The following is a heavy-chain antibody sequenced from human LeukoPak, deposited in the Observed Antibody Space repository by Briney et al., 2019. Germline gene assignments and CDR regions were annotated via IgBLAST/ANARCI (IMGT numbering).Heavy chain of an antibody. CDR1: GGPINNYY. Sequence: SETLSLTCTVSGGPINNYYWYWIRQPPGKGLEWIGYVHYSGSTYYNPSLQSRVTISVDTSKNQFSLKLSSVTAADTAVYYCARRMGQMPTIGQSNWIDPWGQGTLVTVSS. J-gene: IGHJ5*02. CDR3: ARRMGQMPTIGQSNWIDP. V-gene: IGHV4-59*08. D-gene: IGHD5-24*01. CDR2: VHYSGST.